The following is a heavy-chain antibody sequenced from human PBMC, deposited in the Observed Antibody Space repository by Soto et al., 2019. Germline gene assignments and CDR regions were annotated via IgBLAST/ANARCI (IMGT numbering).Heavy chain of an antibody. V-gene: IGHV3-33*01. D-gene: IGHD1-26*01. CDR1: GFTFSSYG. J-gene: IGHJ4*02. CDR3: ARGDGGGSYFLFDN. CDR2: IWYDGSKK. Sequence: QVQLVESGGGVVQPGRSLRLSCAASGFTFSSYGMHWVRQAPGKGLEWVAVIWYDGSKKYYADSVKGRFTISRDNAKNTLYLEMNSLRGEDTAVYHCARGDGGGSYFLFDNWGQGTLVTVSS.